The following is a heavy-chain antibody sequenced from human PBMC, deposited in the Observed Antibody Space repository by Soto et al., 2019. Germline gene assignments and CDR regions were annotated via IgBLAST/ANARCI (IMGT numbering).Heavy chain of an antibody. CDR1: GFPFSRYS. CDR3: ARMAY. CDR2: ISSGGDDI. J-gene: IGHJ4*01. Sequence: PGGSLRLSCAASGFPFSRYSLNWVRQAPGKGLEWVSSISSGGDDISYAESVEGRFSTSRDDVNNALYLDINNLRPEDTAVYYCARMAYWGQGTLVTVSS. V-gene: IGHV3-21*06.